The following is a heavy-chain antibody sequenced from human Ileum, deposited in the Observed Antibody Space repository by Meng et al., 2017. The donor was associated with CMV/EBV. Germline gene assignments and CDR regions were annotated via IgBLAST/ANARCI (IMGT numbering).Heavy chain of an antibody. CDR2: INVGNGNT. Sequence: QVQLVQSGAEVKKPGASVKVSCKASGYTFTSYAIHWVRQAPGQRLEWMGWINVGNGNTKYAGKFQGRVTMTRDTSISTAYMELSGLRSDDTAIYYCARDNWGSDYWGQGTPVTVSS. V-gene: IGHV1-3*01. D-gene: IGHD7-27*01. CDR3: ARDNWGSDY. J-gene: IGHJ4*02. CDR1: GYTFTSYA.